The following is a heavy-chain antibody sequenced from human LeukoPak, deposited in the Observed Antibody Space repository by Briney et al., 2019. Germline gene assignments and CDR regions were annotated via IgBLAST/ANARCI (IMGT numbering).Heavy chain of an antibody. J-gene: IGHJ4*02. D-gene: IGHD1-26*01. CDR1: GFTFSSYW. Sequence: GGSLSLPRAASGFTFSSYWMHWVRQAPGKGLVWVSRIKSDGTTTDYADSVKGRFTISRDNAKNTLYLQMNSLRAEDTAVYYCARFPDSGNNLPFGHWGQGTLATVSS. V-gene: IGHV3-74*01. CDR2: IKSDGTTT. CDR3: ARFPDSGNNLPFGH.